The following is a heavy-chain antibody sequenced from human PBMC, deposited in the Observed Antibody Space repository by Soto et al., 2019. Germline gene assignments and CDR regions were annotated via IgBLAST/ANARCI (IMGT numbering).Heavy chain of an antibody. CDR3: ARPHGGSSGWDNWFDP. J-gene: IGHJ5*02. CDR1: GGSLSSYY. D-gene: IGHD6-25*01. Sequence: SETLSLTCTVSGGSLSSYYWSWIRQPPGKGLEWIGYIYYSGSTNYNPSLKSRVTISVDTSKNQFSLKLSSVTAADTAVYYCARPHGGSSGWDNWFDPWGQGALVTVS. CDR2: IYYSGST. V-gene: IGHV4-59*01.